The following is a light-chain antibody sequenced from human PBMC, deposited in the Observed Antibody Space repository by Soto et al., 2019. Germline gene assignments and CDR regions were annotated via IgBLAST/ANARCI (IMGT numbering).Light chain of an antibody. CDR3: QQRSNWRGT. V-gene: IGKV3-11*01. CDR1: QSINKY. Sequence: EIVLTQSPATLSFSPGERATLSCRASQSINKYLAWYQQKPGQAPRLLIYDASNRATGIPARFSGSGSGTDLTLTITSLEPEDVAVYYCQQRSNWRGTFGGGTKVEI. CDR2: DAS. J-gene: IGKJ4*01.